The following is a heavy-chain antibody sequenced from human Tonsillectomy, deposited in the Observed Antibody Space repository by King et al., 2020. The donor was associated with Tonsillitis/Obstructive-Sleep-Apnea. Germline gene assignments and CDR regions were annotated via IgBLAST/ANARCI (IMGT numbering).Heavy chain of an antibody. CDR3: AKDLYSSSWFKGAFDY. Sequence: VQLVESGGGVVQPGRSLRLSCAASGFTFSSYGMHWVRQAAGNGLEWVAVISYDESNTYYADSVKGRCTISRDNSKNTLYLQMNSLRAEDTAVYYCAKDLYSSSWFKGAFDYWGQGTLVTVSS. CDR1: GFTFSSYG. J-gene: IGHJ4*02. CDR2: ISYDESNT. D-gene: IGHD6-13*01. V-gene: IGHV3-30*18.